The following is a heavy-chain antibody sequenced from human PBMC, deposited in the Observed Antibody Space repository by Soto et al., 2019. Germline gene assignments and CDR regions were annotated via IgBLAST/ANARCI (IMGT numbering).Heavy chain of an antibody. Sequence: QLQLQESGPGLVKPSETLSLTCTVSVGSISSSSYYWGWIRQPPGKGLEWIGSIYYSGSTYSNPSLKSRVTISVDTSKNPFSLKLSSVTAADTAVYYCARQVADTAMVDDYWGQGTLVTVSS. V-gene: IGHV4-39*01. CDR1: VGSISSSSYY. CDR3: ARQVADTAMVDDY. D-gene: IGHD5-18*01. J-gene: IGHJ4*02. CDR2: IYYSGST.